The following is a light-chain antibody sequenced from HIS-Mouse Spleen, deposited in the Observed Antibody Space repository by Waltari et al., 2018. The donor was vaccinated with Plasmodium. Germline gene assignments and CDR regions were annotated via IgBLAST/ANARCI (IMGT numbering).Light chain of an antibody. CDR1: QGISSY. Sequence: AIWITQSPSLLSASTGERVPLSRRMRQGISSYLAWYQQKPGKAPELLIYAASTLQSGVASRFSGSGSRTDFTLTISCLQSEDFATYYCQQYYSFPCTFGPGTKVDIK. CDR3: QQYYSFPCT. J-gene: IGKJ3*01. CDR2: AAS. V-gene: IGKV1D-8*02.